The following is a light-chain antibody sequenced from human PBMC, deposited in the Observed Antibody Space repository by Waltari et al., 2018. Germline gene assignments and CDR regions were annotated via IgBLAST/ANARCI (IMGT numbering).Light chain of an antibody. CDR2: WAS. V-gene: IGKV4-1*01. Sequence: DIVMTQSPDSLVVSLGERATINCKSSQSVLYSSINKNFLAWYQQKSGQPPKLLINWASTRESGVPDRFSGSGSGTDFTLTISGLQAEDVAVYYCQQYYSLPLTFGGGTKVEI. CDR3: QQYYSLPLT. J-gene: IGKJ4*01. CDR1: QSVLYSSINKNF.